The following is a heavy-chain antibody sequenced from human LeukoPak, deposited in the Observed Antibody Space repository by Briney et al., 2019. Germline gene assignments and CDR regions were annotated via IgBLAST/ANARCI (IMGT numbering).Heavy chain of an antibody. CDR3: VSLGYCSTSSCQP. V-gene: IGHV3-74*01. D-gene: IGHD2-2*01. Sequence: WVXRITSDGRTTHYADSVKGRFTISRDNAKNTLYLQMNSLTAEDTAVYYCVSLGYCSTSSCQPWGQGTLVTVSS. J-gene: IGHJ4*02. CDR2: ITSDGRTT.